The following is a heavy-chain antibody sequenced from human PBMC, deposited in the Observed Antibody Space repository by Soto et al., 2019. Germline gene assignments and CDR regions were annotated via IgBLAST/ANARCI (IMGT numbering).Heavy chain of an antibody. V-gene: IGHV3-33*08. CDR2: IWYDGSNK. CDR1: GFTVSSYG. D-gene: IGHD3-10*01. J-gene: IGHJ6*02. Sequence: GGALRLFSAASGFTVSSYGMHWVRQAPGKGLEWVAVIWYDGSNKYYADSVKGRFTISRDNSKNTLYLQMNSLRAEDTAVYYCARGPRAMVRGVINYYYGLDVWGQGNTVPVSS. CDR3: ARGPRAMVRGVINYYYGLDV.